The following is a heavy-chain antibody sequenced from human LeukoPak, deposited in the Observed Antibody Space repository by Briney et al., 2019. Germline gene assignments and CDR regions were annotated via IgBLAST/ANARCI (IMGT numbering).Heavy chain of an antibody. D-gene: IGHD2-15*01. J-gene: IGHJ5*02. Sequence: ASVKVSCKASGYTFTDYYMHWVRQAPGQGLEWMGWINPNGGGTKYAQRFQGRVTMTRETSISTAYMELSSLAYDDTAVYYCARDTCNGGSCFNWFDPWGQGTPVTVSS. CDR1: GYTFTDYY. V-gene: IGHV1-2*02. CDR3: ARDTCNGGSCFNWFDP. CDR2: INPNGGGT.